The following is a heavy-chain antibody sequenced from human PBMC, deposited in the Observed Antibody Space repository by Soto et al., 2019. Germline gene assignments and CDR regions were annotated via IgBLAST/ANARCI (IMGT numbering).Heavy chain of an antibody. J-gene: IGHJ4*02. CDR2: IKEDGSEK. Sequence: EVQLVESGGGLVQPGGSLRLSCAASGFTFSGYWMTWVRQAPGKGLEWVANIKEDGSEKNYVDSVKGRFTISRDNAKNSLYLQMNSRKAHNTAMYYCARGGSESDYWGQGTLVTVSS. V-gene: IGHV3-7*01. D-gene: IGHD3-16*01. CDR1: GFTFSGYW. CDR3: ARGGSESDY.